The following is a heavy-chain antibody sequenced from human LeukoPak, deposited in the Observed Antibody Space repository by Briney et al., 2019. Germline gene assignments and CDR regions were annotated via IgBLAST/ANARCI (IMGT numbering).Heavy chain of an antibody. V-gene: IGHV3-7*01. CDR2: IKQDGSEK. CDR3: ARGSGCYLGHFDY. J-gene: IGHJ4*02. Sequence: GGSLRLSCAASGFTFSTYWMSWVRQAPGEGLEWVANIKQDGSEKYYVDSVKGRFTISRDNAKNSLYLQMNSLRAEDTAVYYCARGSGCYLGHFDYWGQGTLVTVSS. D-gene: IGHD3-22*01. CDR1: GFTFSTYW.